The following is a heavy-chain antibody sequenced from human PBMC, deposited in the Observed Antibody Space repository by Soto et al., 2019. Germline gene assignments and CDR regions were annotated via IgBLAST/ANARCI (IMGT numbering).Heavy chain of an antibody. Sequence: EVQLVESGGGLVQPGGSLRLSCAASGFTFSSYEMNWVRQAPGKGLEWVSYISSSGSTIYYADSVKGRFTISRDNAKNSLYLQMNSLRAEDTAVYYCARVGSYGCNTDYYYYYGMDVWGQGTTVTVSS. CDR1: GFTFSSYE. CDR3: ARVGSYGCNTDYYYYYGMDV. V-gene: IGHV3-48*03. D-gene: IGHD5-18*01. J-gene: IGHJ6*02. CDR2: ISSSGSTI.